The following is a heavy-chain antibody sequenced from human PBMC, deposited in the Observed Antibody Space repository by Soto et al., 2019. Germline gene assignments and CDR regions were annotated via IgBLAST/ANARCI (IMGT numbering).Heavy chain of an antibody. CDR2: ISYDGSNK. CDR1: GFTFSSYG. J-gene: IGHJ5*02. V-gene: IGHV3-30*18. CDR3: AKDKFRIAVAGRGENWFDP. Sequence: GGSLRLSCAASGFTFSSYGMHWVRQAPGKGLEWVAVISYDGSNKYYADSVKGRFTISRDNSKNTLYLQMNSLRTEDTAVYYCAKDKFRIAVAGRGENWFDPWGQGTLVTVSS. D-gene: IGHD6-19*01.